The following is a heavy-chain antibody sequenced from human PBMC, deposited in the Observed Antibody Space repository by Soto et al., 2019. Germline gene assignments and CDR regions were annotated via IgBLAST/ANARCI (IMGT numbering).Heavy chain of an antibody. Sequence: QVQLVQSGAEVKKPGSSVKVSCKASEGTFSTSSINWVRQAPGQRPAWMGNILPIFGTADYAQKFQDRVTITADKSTNTAYMELRSLFSEDTAVYYCARGHEYGGNSDALDIWGQGTLVTVSS. CDR1: EGTFSTSS. CDR2: ILPIFGTA. V-gene: IGHV1-69*14. CDR3: ARGHEYGGNSDALDI. J-gene: IGHJ3*02. D-gene: IGHD4-17*01.